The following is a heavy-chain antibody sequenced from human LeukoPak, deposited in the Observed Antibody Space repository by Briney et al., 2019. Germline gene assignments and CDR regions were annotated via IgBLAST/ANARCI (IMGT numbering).Heavy chain of an antibody. V-gene: IGHV3-21*01. D-gene: IGHD3-22*01. J-gene: IGHJ4*02. CDR2: ISSISSYI. CDR3: AREVVVGYYYDSSGYYDY. Sequence: PGGSLRLSCAASGFTFSSYSMNWVRQAPGKGLEWVSSISSISSYIYYADSVKGRFTISRDNAKNSLYLQMNSLRAEDTAVYYCAREVVVGYYYDSSGYYDYWGQGTLVTVSS. CDR1: GFTFSSYS.